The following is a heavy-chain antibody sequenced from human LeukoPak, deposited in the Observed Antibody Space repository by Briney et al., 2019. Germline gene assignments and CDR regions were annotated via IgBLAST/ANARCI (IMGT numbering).Heavy chain of an antibody. Sequence: GGSLRLSCAASGFTLSSYSMNWVRQAPGKGLEWVSSISSSSSYIYYAESVEGRFTISRDNAKNSLYVQMNSLRAEDTAVYYCASAPGGWYFDYWGQGTLVTVSS. CDR2: ISSSSSYI. D-gene: IGHD6-19*01. J-gene: IGHJ4*02. V-gene: IGHV3-21*01. CDR1: GFTLSSYS. CDR3: ASAPGGWYFDY.